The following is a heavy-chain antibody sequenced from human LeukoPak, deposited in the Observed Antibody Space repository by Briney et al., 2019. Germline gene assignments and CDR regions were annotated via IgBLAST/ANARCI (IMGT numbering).Heavy chain of an antibody. D-gene: IGHD3-10*01. V-gene: IGHV3-30*02. CDR3: ARVVWFGETIDY. Sequence: PGGSLRLSCAASGFTFSTYGMHWVRQAPGKGLEWVAFIRYDGSNKYYADSVKGRFTISRDNAKNSLYLQMNSLRAEDTAVYYCARVVWFGETIDYWGQGTLVTVSS. J-gene: IGHJ4*02. CDR2: IRYDGSNK. CDR1: GFTFSTYG.